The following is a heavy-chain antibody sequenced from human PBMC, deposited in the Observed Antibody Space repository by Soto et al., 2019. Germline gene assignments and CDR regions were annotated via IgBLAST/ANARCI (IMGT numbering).Heavy chain of an antibody. CDR2: IYNSGST. J-gene: IGHJ4*02. V-gene: IGHV4-30-4*01. D-gene: IGHD1-26*01. CDR3: ARGPSGDKVDY. Sequence: QVQLQESGPGVVEPSQTLSLTCTVSGGSINNNGYFWSWIRQPPGSGLEWIGHIYNSGSTYSNPSLKSRLTIPVDTSKNQFSRKLTSVTAADTAVYYCARGPSGDKVDYWGQGTLVTVSS. CDR1: GGSINNNGYF.